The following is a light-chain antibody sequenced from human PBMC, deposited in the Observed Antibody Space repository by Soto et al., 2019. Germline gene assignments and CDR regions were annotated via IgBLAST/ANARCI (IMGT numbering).Light chain of an antibody. CDR2: AAS. V-gene: IGKV1-33*01. CDR3: QQYLSLPLT. J-gene: IGKJ4*01. Sequence: IQLTQSPPSLSASVGDIFTITCRASQNILSYLSWYQQKPGKAPTLLIYAASTLQTGVPSRFSGSRTGTDFTFTITGLQPEDTATYYCQQYLSLPLTFGLGTKVDIK. CDR1: QNILSY.